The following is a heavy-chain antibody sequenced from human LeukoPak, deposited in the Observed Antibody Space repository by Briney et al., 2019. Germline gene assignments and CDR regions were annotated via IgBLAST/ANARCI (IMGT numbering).Heavy chain of an antibody. Sequence: GGSLRLSCAASGFTFGSYNMNWVRQAPGKGLEWVSSISSTSSNIYYADSLKGRFTISRDSSKNTLYLQMNRLRAEDAAVYYCAKAPVTTCSGAYCYPFDYWGQGTLVTVSS. CDR2: ISSTSSNI. D-gene: IGHD2-21*01. V-gene: IGHV3-21*04. J-gene: IGHJ4*02. CDR1: GFTFGSYN. CDR3: AKAPVTTCSGAYCYPFDY.